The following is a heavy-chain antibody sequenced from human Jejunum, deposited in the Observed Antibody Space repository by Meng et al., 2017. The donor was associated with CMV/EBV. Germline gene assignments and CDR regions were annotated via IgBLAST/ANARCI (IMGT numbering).Heavy chain of an antibody. CDR2: VHYTGTT. D-gene: IGHD5-12*01. J-gene: IGHJ4*02. V-gene: IGHV4-39*01. CDR1: CGSISDSSYY. CDR3: ARRGYNYDLDY. Sequence: CTVSCGSISDSSYYWGWIRQPPGKELEWIATVHYTGTTFYSPSLKSRVTISADTSKNQFSLKLISVTAADTGVYYCARRGYNYDLDYWGQGTLVTVSS.